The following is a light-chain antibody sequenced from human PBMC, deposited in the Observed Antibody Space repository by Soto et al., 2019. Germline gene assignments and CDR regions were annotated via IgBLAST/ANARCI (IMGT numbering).Light chain of an antibody. V-gene: IGKV3-15*01. CDR2: DSS. Sequence: EVVMTQSPATLSLSPGERATLSCRASQSVSSNLVWYQQKPGQAPRLLIYDSSTRATGIPSRFSGSGSGTEFALTISSVHSEVFALYFCQQCNNWQYTFGHGTKLEIK. CDR3: QQCNNWQYT. CDR1: QSVSSN. J-gene: IGKJ2*01.